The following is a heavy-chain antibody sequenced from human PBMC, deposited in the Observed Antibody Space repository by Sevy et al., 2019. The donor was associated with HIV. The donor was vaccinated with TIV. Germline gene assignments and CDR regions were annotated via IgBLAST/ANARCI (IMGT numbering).Heavy chain of an antibody. J-gene: IGHJ4*02. CDR1: GYTLTQVS. Sequence: ASVKVSCKVSGYTLTQVSMHWVRQAPGEGLEWMASFDPEDGETIYAQKFQGRVTMTEDTSTDTAYMELNSLRSEDTAVYFCATTKDYYDSSGCPFDYWGQGTLVTVSS. D-gene: IGHD3-22*01. CDR3: ATTKDYYDSSGCPFDY. CDR2: FDPEDGET. V-gene: IGHV1-24*01.